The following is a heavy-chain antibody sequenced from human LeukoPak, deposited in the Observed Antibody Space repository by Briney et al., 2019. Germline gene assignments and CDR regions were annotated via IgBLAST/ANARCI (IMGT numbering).Heavy chain of an antibody. Sequence: ASVKVSCKASGGTFSSYAISWVRQAPGQGLEWMGWMNPNSGNTGYAQKFQGRVTMTRNTSISTAYMELSSLRSEDTAVYYCARLYSSSWYGWGQGTLVTVSS. CDR2: MNPNSGNT. J-gene: IGHJ4*02. V-gene: IGHV1-8*02. CDR3: ARLYSSSWYG. D-gene: IGHD6-13*01. CDR1: GGTFSSYA.